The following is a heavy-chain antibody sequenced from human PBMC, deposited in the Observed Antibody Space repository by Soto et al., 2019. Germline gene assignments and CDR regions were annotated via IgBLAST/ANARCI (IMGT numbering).Heavy chain of an antibody. CDR1: GFTFSNYW. Sequence: EVQLVESGGDLVQPGGSLRLSCAASGFTFSNYWMSWVRQAPGKGLEWVANIKQDGSEKYYVDSVKGRFTISRDNAKTSLYLQMNSLGVEDTAVYYCAREGWGDYDWYLALWGRGTLVTVSS. V-gene: IGHV3-7*04. CDR3: AREGWGDYDWYLAL. D-gene: IGHD4-17*01. J-gene: IGHJ2*01. CDR2: IKQDGSEK.